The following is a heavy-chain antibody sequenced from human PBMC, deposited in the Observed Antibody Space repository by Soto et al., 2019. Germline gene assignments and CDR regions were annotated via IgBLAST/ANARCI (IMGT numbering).Heavy chain of an antibody. D-gene: IGHD5-18*01. CDR2: IYYSGST. Sequence: QLQLQESGPGLVKPSETLSLTCTVSGGSISSSSYYWGWIRQPPGKGLEWIGSIYYSGSTYYNPSLKRRVTISVDTSKNQFSLKLSSVTAADTAVYYCARLGVDTAMGDFDYWGQGTLVTVSS. CDR1: GGSISSSSYY. V-gene: IGHV4-39*01. CDR3: ARLGVDTAMGDFDY. J-gene: IGHJ4*02.